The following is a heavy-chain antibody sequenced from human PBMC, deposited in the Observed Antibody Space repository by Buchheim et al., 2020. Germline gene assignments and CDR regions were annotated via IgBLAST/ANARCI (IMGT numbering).Heavy chain of an antibody. Sequence: EVQLVQSGAEVKEPGESLKISCKGSGYSFSSNWIAWVRQEPGKGREWMGIVHPSDSDTTYSPSFQGQVTMSVDKSISTAYPQWSGLKASDTAVYYCARPFYNSYGNFDYWGQGTL. CDR1: GYSFSSNW. V-gene: IGHV5-51*01. J-gene: IGHJ4*02. CDR3: ARPFYNSYGNFDY. CDR2: VHPSDSDT. D-gene: IGHD5-18*01.